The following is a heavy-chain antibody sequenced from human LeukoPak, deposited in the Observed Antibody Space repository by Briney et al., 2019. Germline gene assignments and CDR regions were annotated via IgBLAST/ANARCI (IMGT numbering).Heavy chain of an antibody. CDR3: ARGREIAAAGTPTPNFDY. CDR1: GGSFSGCY. Sequence: SETLSLTCAVYGGSFSGCYWSWIRQPPGKGLEWIGEINHSGSTNYNPSLKSRVTISVDTSKNQFSLKLSSVTAADTAVYYCARGREIAAAGTPTPNFDYWGQGTLVTVSS. V-gene: IGHV4-34*01. J-gene: IGHJ4*02. D-gene: IGHD6-13*01. CDR2: INHSGST.